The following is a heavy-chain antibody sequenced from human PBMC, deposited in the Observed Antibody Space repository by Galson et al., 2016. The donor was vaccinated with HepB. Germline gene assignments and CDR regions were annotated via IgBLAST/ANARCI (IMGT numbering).Heavy chain of an antibody. V-gene: IGHV5-51*01. CDR2: IFPGDSDT. Sequence: QSGAEVKKPGESLKISCKASGYIFTEYWIGWVRQIPGKGLEWMGIIFPGDSDTRYSPSFQGQVTISVDKSRSTAYLQWSSLKPANSAIYYCARRDLRDGFDIWGQGTMVTVSS. CDR1: GYIFTEYW. CDR3: ARRDLRDGFDI. J-gene: IGHJ3*02.